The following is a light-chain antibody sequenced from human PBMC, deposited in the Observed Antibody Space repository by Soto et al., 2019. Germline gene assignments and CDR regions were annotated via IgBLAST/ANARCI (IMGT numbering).Light chain of an antibody. Sequence: QSLLAQPASVSLSPGQSITISCTGTSSDLGGYNYVSWYQQHPGKAPKLMIYEVSNRPSGVSNRFSGSKSGNTASLTISGLQAEDEADYYCSSYTISTTLVFGTGTKVTVL. J-gene: IGLJ1*01. CDR3: SSYTISTTLV. CDR2: EVS. V-gene: IGLV2-14*01. CDR1: SSDLGGYNY.